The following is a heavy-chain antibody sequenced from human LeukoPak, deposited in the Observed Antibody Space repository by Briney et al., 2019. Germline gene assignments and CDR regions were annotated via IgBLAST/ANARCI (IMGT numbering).Heavy chain of an antibody. CDR2: LNPNSGGT. V-gene: IGHV1-2*02. CDR3: TRHHCPSINCYVFNYYGIDV. Sequence: ASVKVSCKASGYTFTAYYIHWVRRAPGQGLEWMGWLNPNSGGTESAQKLQGRDTMTRDTSISTAYMELSRLRSEDTAVYYCTRHHCPSINCYVFNYYGIDVWGQGTTVTVSS. CDR1: GYTFTAYY. D-gene: IGHD2-2*01. J-gene: IGHJ6*02.